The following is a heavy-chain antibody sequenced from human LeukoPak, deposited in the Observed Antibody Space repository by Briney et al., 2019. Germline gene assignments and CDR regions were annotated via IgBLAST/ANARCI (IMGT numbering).Heavy chain of an antibody. V-gene: IGHV3-23*01. J-gene: IGHJ4*02. CDR3: AKGYYYDTSGYHSVDF. CDR2: ISGGGGST. D-gene: IGHD3-22*01. CDR1: GFTFSSYV. Sequence: GGSLRLSCAASGFTFSSYVMSWVRQAPGKGLERVSAISGGGGSTYYADSVRGRFTISRDNSKNMLYLQMNSLRAEDTAVYYCAKGYYYDTSGYHSVDFWGQGTLVTVSS.